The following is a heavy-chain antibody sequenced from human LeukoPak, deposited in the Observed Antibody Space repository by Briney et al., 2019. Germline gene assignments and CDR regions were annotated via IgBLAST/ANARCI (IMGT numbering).Heavy chain of an antibody. V-gene: IGHV5-51*01. CDR3: ARKGPGPYYYGSGSYYPTYNWFDP. J-gene: IGHJ5*02. D-gene: IGHD3-10*01. Sequence: GESLKISCKGSGYRFTSYWIGWVRQMPGKGLEWMGIIYPGDSDTRYSPSFQGQVTISADKSISTAYLQWSSLKASDTAMYYCARKGPGPYYYGSGSYYPTYNWFDPWGQGTLVSVAS. CDR1: GYRFTSYW. CDR2: IYPGDSDT.